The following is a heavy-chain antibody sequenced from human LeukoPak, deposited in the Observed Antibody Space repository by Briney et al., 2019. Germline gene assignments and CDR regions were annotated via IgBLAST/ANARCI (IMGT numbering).Heavy chain of an antibody. Sequence: PGGSLRLSCAASGFTFSGYWMSWVRQAPGKGLEWVANIKQDGSEKYYVDSVKGRFTISRDNAKNSLYLQMNSLRAEDTAVYYCARASTFDYWGQGTLVTVSS. CDR2: IKQDGSEK. CDR3: ARASTFDY. V-gene: IGHV3-7*01. J-gene: IGHJ4*02. CDR1: GFTFSGYW. D-gene: IGHD2-2*01.